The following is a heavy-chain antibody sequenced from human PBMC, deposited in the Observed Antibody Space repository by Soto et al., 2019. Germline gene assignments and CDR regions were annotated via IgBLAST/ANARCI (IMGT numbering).Heavy chain of an antibody. V-gene: IGHV4-59*01. J-gene: IGHJ3*02. Sequence: SETLSLTCTVSGGSISSYYWSWIRQPPGKGLEWIGYIYYSGSTNYNPSLKSRVTISVDTSKNQFSLKLSSVTAADTAVYYCARDSRLNDYIWGSYPSAFDIWGQGTMVTVSS. CDR2: IYYSGST. CDR1: GGSISSYY. CDR3: ARDSRLNDYIWGSYPSAFDI. D-gene: IGHD3-16*02.